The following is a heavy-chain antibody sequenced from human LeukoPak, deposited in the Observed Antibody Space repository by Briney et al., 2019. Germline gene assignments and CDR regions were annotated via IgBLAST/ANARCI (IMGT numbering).Heavy chain of an antibody. D-gene: IGHD6-19*01. CDR3: ATNLRIAVAGTDY. V-gene: IGHV3-30*02. J-gene: IGHJ4*02. CDR1: GFTFSSYG. Sequence: PGGSLRLSCAASGFTFSSYGMHWVRQAPGKGLEWVAYIQYDGSNEQYAHSVKGRFRISRDSSKNILYLQMNSLRAEDTAVYYCATNLRIAVAGTDYWGQGTLVTVSS. CDR2: IQYDGSNE.